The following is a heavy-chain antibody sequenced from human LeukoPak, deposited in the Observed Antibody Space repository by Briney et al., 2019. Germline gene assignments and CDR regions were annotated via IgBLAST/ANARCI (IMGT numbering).Heavy chain of an antibody. CDR1: GGSVTSAGYF. J-gene: IGHJ4*02. CDR2: VYYSGST. CDR3: ARWAGGDYYDSRGYFNDY. Sequence: PSETLPLTCTVSGGSVTSAGYFWSWIRQLPGKGLEWIGYVYYSGSTYYNPSLKSRVTISVDTSNNQFSLKLSSVTAADTAVYYCARWAGGDYYDSRGYFNDYWGQGTLVTVSS. V-gene: IGHV4-31*03. D-gene: IGHD3-22*01.